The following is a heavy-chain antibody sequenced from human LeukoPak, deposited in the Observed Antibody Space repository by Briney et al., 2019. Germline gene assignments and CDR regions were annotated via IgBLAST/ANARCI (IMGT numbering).Heavy chain of an antibody. CDR1: AFTFSNYW. J-gene: IGHJ6*03. CDR3: AKHYYDSSGYYYYMDV. D-gene: IGHD3-22*01. Sequence: GGSLRLSCAASAFTFSNYWMSWVRQAPGKGLEWVSAISGSGGSTYYADSVKGRFTISRDNSKNTLYLQMNSLRAEDTAVYYCAKHYYDSSGYYYYMDVWGKGTTVTVSS. V-gene: IGHV3-23*01. CDR2: ISGSGGST.